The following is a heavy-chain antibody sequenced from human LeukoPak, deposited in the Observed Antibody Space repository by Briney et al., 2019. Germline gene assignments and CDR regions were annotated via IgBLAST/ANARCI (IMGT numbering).Heavy chain of an antibody. CDR3: ARVGGGTLGPAGIHDY. Sequence: ASVKVSCKASGGTFSSYAISWVRQAPGQGLELMGGIIPIFGTANYAQKFQGRVTITADKSTSTAYMELSSLRSEDTAVYYCARVGGGTLGPAGIHDYWGQGTLVTVSS. V-gene: IGHV1-69*06. D-gene: IGHD2-15*01. CDR2: IIPIFGTA. J-gene: IGHJ4*02. CDR1: GGTFSSYA.